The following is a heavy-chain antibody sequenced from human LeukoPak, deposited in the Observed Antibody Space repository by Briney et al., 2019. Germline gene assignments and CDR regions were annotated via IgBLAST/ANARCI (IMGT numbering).Heavy chain of an antibody. Sequence: GGSLRLSCAASGFTFSSYCMHWVRHAPGKGLVWVSRINSDGSSTSYADSVKGRFTISRDNAKNTLYLQMNSLRAEDTAVYYCARAVAVAGTGGSYWGQGTLVTVSS. J-gene: IGHJ4*02. V-gene: IGHV3-74*01. CDR2: INSDGSST. CDR1: GFTFSSYC. CDR3: ARAVAVAGTGGSY. D-gene: IGHD6-19*01.